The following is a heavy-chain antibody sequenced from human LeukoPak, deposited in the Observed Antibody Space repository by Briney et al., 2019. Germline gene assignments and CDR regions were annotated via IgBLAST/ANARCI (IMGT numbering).Heavy chain of an antibody. Sequence: PSETLSLTCDVSSYSISSDYYWCWIRQPPGKGVEWIGSIYDGGSASYNPSLKSRVTISLDTSKKQLSLKLSSVTAADTAVYYCARIVVSGTTGYFRHWGQGTLVTVSS. CDR2: IYDGGSA. CDR3: ARIVVSGTTGYFRH. D-gene: IGHD6-19*01. J-gene: IGHJ1*01. V-gene: IGHV4-38-2*01. CDR1: SYSISSDYY.